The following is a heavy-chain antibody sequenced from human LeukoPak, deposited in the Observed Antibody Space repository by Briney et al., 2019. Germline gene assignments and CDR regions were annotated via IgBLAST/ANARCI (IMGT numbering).Heavy chain of an antibody. CDR1: GFTVSSNY. Sequence: GGSLRLSCAVSGFTVSSNYMSWVRQAPGKGLEWVSVIYSGGGTYYADSVKGRFTISRDISKNTEYLQLSSLRAEDTAVYYCAIDLGYHADSGHWGQGTLVTVSS. V-gene: IGHV3-66*01. D-gene: IGHD1-26*01. CDR2: IYSGGGT. J-gene: IGHJ4*02. CDR3: AIDLGYHADSGH.